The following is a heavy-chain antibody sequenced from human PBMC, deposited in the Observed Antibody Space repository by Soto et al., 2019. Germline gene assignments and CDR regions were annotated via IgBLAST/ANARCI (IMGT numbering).Heavy chain of an antibody. CDR1: GFTFSSYW. Sequence: HPGGSLRLSCAASGFTFSSYWMSWVRQAPGEGLEWVANIKQDGSEKYYVDSVKGRFTISRDNAKNSLYLQMNSLRAEDTAVYYCARGRRTLVKKYYDFWSGPTEDTNYYYYMDVWGKGTTVTVSS. D-gene: IGHD3-3*01. J-gene: IGHJ6*03. CDR3: ARGRRTLVKKYYDFWSGPTEDTNYYYYMDV. V-gene: IGHV3-7*01. CDR2: IKQDGSEK.